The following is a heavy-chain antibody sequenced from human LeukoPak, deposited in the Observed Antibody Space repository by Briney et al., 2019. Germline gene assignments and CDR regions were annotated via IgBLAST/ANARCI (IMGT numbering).Heavy chain of an antibody. D-gene: IGHD1-26*01. Sequence: GGSLRLSCAPSGFTFSGSAIHWVRQSSGKGLEWVGQIDKKDKGYATATAYAASVKGRFTISRDDSINTAYLQMKSLKTGDTALYYCTRDSGTYNWFDPWGQGTLVTVSS. V-gene: IGHV3-73*01. CDR1: GFTFSGSA. J-gene: IGHJ5*02. CDR3: TRDSGTYNWFDP. CDR2: IDKKDKGYATAT.